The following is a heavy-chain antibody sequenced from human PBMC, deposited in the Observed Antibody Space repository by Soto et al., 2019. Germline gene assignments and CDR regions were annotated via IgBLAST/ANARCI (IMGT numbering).Heavy chain of an antibody. J-gene: IGHJ4*02. CDR2: IYYSGNT. Sequence: SETLSLTCTVSSGSISSGGYYWSWIRQHPGKGLEWIGYIYYSGNTYYSPSLKSRATISIDTSKNQFSLNLSSVTAADTAVYYCARGFSSTWYEDYCGQGALVTVSS. CDR1: SGSISSGGYY. D-gene: IGHD6-13*01. CDR3: ARGFSSTWYEDY. V-gene: IGHV4-31*03.